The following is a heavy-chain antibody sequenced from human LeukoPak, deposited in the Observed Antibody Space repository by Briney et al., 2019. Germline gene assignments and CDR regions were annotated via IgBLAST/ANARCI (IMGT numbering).Heavy chain of an antibody. CDR1: GFTFSTYS. D-gene: IGHD2-2*01. Sequence: GGSLRLSCAAPGFTFSTYSMNWVRQAPGKGLEWVSSISSGSSYIYYADSVKGRFTISRDNAKNSLYLRMSSLRADDTAVYYCARGSIPDYWGQGTLVTVSS. CDR3: ARGSIPDY. J-gene: IGHJ4*02. V-gene: IGHV3-21*01. CDR2: ISSGSSYI.